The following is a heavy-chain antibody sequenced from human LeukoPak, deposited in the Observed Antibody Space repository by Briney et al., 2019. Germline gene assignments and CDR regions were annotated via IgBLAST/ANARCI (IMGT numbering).Heavy chain of an antibody. V-gene: IGHV4-61*02. J-gene: IGHJ4*02. Sequence: SETLSLTCTVSGGSISSGSYYWSWIRQPAGKGPEWIGRIYTSGSTNYNPSLKSRVTMSVDTSKNQFSLKLSSVTAADTAVYYCARGLFAAAGDPYFDYWGQGTLVTVSS. CDR1: GGSISSGSYY. CDR3: ARGLFAAAGDPYFDY. D-gene: IGHD6-13*01. CDR2: IYTSGST.